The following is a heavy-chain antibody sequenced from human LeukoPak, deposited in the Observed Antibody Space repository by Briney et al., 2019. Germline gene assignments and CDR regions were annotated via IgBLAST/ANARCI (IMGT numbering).Heavy chain of an antibody. CDR3: ARRGLEGYSSSWSFDY. CDR2: IYSGGST. Sequence: GGSLRLSCAASGFTVSSNYMSWVRQAPGKGLEWVSVIYSGGSTYYADSVKGRFTISRDNSKNTLYLQMNSPRAEDTAVYYCARRGLEGYSSSWSFDYWGQGTLVTVSS. J-gene: IGHJ4*02. CDR1: GFTVSSNY. D-gene: IGHD6-13*01. V-gene: IGHV3-53*01.